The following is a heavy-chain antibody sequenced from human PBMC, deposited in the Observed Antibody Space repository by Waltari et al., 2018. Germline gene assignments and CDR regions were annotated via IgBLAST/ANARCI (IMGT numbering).Heavy chain of an antibody. CDR3: AREEGKGGTRTFDY. V-gene: IGHV1-3*01. CDR1: GYTFTSYA. Sequence: QVQLVQSGAEVKKPGASVKVSCKASGYTFTSYAMHWVRQAPGQRLEWMGWINAGNGNTKYSQKLQGRVTITRDTSASTAYMELSSLRSEDTAVYYCAREEGKGGTRTFDYWGQGTLVTVSS. CDR2: INAGNGNT. J-gene: IGHJ4*02. D-gene: IGHD1-1*01.